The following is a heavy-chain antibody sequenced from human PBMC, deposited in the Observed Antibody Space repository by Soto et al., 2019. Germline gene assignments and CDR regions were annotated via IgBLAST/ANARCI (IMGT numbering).Heavy chain of an antibody. CDR1: GFSFSNYW. J-gene: IGHJ4*02. CDR2: INHDGTET. CDR3: ARRAASGRHFDH. V-gene: IGHV3-7*01. Sequence: EVQLVESGGGLVQPGGSLRLSCAVSGFSFSNYWMTWVRQAPGQGLEWVATINHDGTETFYVDSVKGRFSISIDSAKNSLDLQMNSLRAEDTAVYYCARRAASGRHFDHWGQGTLVSVSS. D-gene: IGHD6-13*01.